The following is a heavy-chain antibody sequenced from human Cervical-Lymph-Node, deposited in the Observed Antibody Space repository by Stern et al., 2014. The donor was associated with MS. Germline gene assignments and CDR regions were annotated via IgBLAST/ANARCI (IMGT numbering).Heavy chain of an antibody. CDR2: IIPIFGTA. CDR1: GGTFSSYA. Sequence: MQLVESGAEVKKPGSSVKVSCKASGGTFSSYAISWVRQAPGQGLEWMGGIIPIFGTANYAQKFQGRVTITADESTSTAYMELSSLRSEDTAVYYCARSDFDWLPPYYYYYGMDVWGQGTTVTVSS. V-gene: IGHV1-69*01. J-gene: IGHJ6*02. CDR3: ARSDFDWLPPYYYYYGMDV. D-gene: IGHD3-9*01.